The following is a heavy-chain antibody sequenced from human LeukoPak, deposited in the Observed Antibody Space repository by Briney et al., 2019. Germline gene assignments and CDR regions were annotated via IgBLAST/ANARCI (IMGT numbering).Heavy chain of an antibody. D-gene: IGHD3-10*01. J-gene: IGHJ5*02. CDR2: ISGSGGST. CDR1: GFTFSSYA. V-gene: IGHV3-23*01. Sequence: GGSLRLSCAASGFTFSSYAMSWVRQAPGKGLEWVSAISGSGGSTYYADSVKGRFTISRDNSKNTLYLQMNSLRAEDTAVYYCARDQAAGYYGSGSYYKGGWFDPWGQGTLVTVSS. CDR3: ARDQAAGYYGSGSYYKGGWFDP.